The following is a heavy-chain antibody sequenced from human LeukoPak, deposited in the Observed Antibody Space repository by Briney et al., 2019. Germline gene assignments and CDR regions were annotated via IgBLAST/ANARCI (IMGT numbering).Heavy chain of an antibody. CDR1: GYTFSSYC. Sequence: ASVKVSCKASGYTFSSYCISWVRQAPGQGLEWMGWINPNSGGTNYAQTFQGRVTMTRDTSITTAYLELSRLRSDNTAVYYCARIGFTHYFDPWGQGTLVTVSS. CDR2: INPNSGGT. CDR3: ARIGFTHYFDP. J-gene: IGHJ4*02. V-gene: IGHV1-2*02.